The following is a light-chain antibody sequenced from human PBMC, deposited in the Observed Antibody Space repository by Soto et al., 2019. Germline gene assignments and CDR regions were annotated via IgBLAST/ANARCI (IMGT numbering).Light chain of an antibody. CDR3: QQYKVYPYT. Sequence: DIQMTQSPSTLSASIGDRVTITCRASQTINGRLAWYQQKPGRPPKLLIYDVSFLESGAPSRFSGSGSGTDFTLTISSLLPDDFATFYCQQYKVYPYTFGQGSRLDIQ. CDR2: DVS. CDR1: QTINGR. V-gene: IGKV1-5*01. J-gene: IGKJ2*01.